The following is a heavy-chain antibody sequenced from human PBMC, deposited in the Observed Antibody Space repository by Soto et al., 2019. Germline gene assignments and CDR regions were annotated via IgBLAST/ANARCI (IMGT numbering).Heavy chain of an antibody. D-gene: IGHD5-12*01. CDR3: ARSERGYELDY. CDR2: IYYSGST. Sequence: PSETLSLTCTVSGGSSGSGGYYWSWIRQHPGKGLEWLGYIYYSGSTYYNPSLKSRVTISIDTSRDQFSLKLSSVTAADTAMYYCARSERGYELDYWGQGTLVTVSS. CDR1: GGSSGSGGYY. J-gene: IGHJ4*02. V-gene: IGHV4-31*03.